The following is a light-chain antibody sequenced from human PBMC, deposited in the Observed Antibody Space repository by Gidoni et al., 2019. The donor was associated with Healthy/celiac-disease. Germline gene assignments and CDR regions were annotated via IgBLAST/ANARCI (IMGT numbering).Light chain of an antibody. Sequence: QSALTQPASVSGSPGQAITISCTGTSSDVGGYNYVSWYQQHPGTAPTLMIYDVSNPPSVVSNRFSFSKSGTTASLTISGLQAEDDAAYACSSYTSSSTLNWVFGGGTTLTVL. CDR1: SSDVGGYNY. J-gene: IGLJ3*02. CDR2: DVS. CDR3: SSYTSSSTLNWV. V-gene: IGLV2-14*01.